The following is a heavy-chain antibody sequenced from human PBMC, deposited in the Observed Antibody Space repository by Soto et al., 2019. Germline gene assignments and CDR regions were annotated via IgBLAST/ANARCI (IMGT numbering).Heavy chain of an antibody. Sequence: PSETLSLTCTVSGGSISSYYWSWIRQPPGKGLEWIGYIYYSGSTNYNPSLKSRVTISVDTSKNQFSLKLSSVTAADTAVYYCARGGVTLTTSYDFDYWGQGTLVTVSS. CDR1: GGSISSYY. V-gene: IGHV4-59*01. CDR3: ARGGVTLTTSYDFDY. J-gene: IGHJ4*02. D-gene: IGHD4-17*01. CDR2: IYYSGST.